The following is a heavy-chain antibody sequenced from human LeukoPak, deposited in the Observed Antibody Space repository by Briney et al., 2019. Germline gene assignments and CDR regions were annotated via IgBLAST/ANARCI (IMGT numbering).Heavy chain of an antibody. J-gene: IGHJ3*02. Sequence: PSETLSLTCTVSGGSISSSSYYRGWIRQPPGKGLEWIGSIYYSGSTYYNPSLKSRVTISVDTSKNQFSLKLSSVTAADTAVYYCASSKGLAGAFDIWGQGTMVTVSS. D-gene: IGHD5-12*01. CDR1: GGSISSSSYY. CDR2: IYYSGST. CDR3: ASSKGLAGAFDI. V-gene: IGHV4-39*01.